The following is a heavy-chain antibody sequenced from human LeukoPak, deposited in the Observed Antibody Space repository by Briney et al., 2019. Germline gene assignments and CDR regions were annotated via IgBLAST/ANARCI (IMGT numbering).Heavy chain of an antibody. Sequence: SETLSLTCAVSGGSFGDFYWSWIRQPPGKGLEWIGEINHSGYTNYYPSLKSRVTISVDTSKNQFSLRLSSVTAADTAVYYCARGDYYDSSGFSSGDAFDIWGQGTMVTVSS. CDR1: GGSFGDFY. D-gene: IGHD3-22*01. V-gene: IGHV4-34*01. CDR3: ARGDYYDSSGFSSGDAFDI. J-gene: IGHJ3*02. CDR2: INHSGYT.